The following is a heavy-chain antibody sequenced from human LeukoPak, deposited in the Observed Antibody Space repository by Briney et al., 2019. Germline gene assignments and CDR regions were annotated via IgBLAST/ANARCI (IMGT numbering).Heavy chain of an antibody. V-gene: IGHV3-33*01. J-gene: IGHJ6*02. CDR1: GFTFSSYG. CDR3: ARVPRDGYNYYYYYGMDV. Sequence: GGSLRLSCAASGFTFSSYGMHWVRQAPGKGLEWVAVIRYDGSNKYYADSVKGRFTISRDNSKNTLYLQMNSLRAEDTAVYYCARVPRDGYNYYYYYGMDVWGQGTTVTVSS. D-gene: IGHD5-24*01. CDR2: IRYDGSNK.